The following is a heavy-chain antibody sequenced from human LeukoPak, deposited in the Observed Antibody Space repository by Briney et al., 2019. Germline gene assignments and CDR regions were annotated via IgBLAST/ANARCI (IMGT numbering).Heavy chain of an antibody. V-gene: IGHV3-21*01. J-gene: IGHJ4*02. Sequence: GGSLRLSCAASGFTFSSYSMNWVRQAPGKGLEWVSSISSSSIYIYYADSLKGRFTISRDNGKKSLYLQMNSLRAEDTAVYYCARGFDNWNKAPSDYWAREPRVPVSS. CDR3: ARGFDNWNKAPSDY. CDR1: GFTFSSYS. CDR2: ISSSSIYI. D-gene: IGHD1/OR15-1a*01.